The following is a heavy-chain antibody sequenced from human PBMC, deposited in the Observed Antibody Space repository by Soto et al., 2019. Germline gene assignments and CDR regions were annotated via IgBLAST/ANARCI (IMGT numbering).Heavy chain of an antibody. V-gene: IGHV1-69*13. D-gene: IGHD3-10*02. Sequence: GPSVKVSCKASGGTFSSYAISCVRQAPGQGLEWMGGIIPIFGTANYAQKFQGRVTITADESTSTAYMELSSLRSEDTAVYYCARLYREYDYVPASDYYMDVWGKGTTVTVSS. CDR2: IIPIFGTA. CDR1: GGTFSSYA. CDR3: ARLYREYDYVPASDYYMDV. J-gene: IGHJ6*03.